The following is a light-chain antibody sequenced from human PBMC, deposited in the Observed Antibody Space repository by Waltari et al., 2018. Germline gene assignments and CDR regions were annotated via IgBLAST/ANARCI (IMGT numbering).Light chain of an antibody. Sequence: EIVLTQSPSTLSLSPGERATLSCRASESVRTALAWYQQKPGKAPRLLIFGASNRAIGIPDRFSGGGSGTDFSLTISRLEPEDFAVYFCQHYVRLPVAFGQGTKVDVK. J-gene: IGKJ1*01. CDR2: GAS. CDR1: ESVRTA. CDR3: QHYVRLPVA. V-gene: IGKV3-20*01.